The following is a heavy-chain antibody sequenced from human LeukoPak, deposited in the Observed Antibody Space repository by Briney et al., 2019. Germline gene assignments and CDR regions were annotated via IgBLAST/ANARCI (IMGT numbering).Heavy chain of an antibody. V-gene: IGHV1-2*02. CDR1: GYTFTGYY. CDR2: INPNSGGT. CDR3: ARGYCSSTSCHYGMDV. D-gene: IGHD2-2*01. J-gene: IGHJ6*02. Sequence: ASVKVSCKASGYTFTGYYMHWVRQAPGQGLEWMGWINPNSGGTNYAQKFQCRVTMTRDTSISTAYMELSRLRSDDTAVYYCARGYCSSTSCHYGMDVWGQGTTVTVSS.